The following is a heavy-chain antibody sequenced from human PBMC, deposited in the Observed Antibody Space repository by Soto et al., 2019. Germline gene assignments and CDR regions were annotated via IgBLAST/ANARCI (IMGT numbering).Heavy chain of an antibody. CDR1: GGSVSSGSYS. J-gene: IGHJ4*02. CDR2: VYHSGTT. CDR3: ARGGGSYYIAY. Sequence: QVQLQESGPGLVKPSETLSLTCTVSGGSVSSGSYSWSWMRQPPGKGLEWIGYVYHSGTTNYNPSLKSRVTISVDTSKNQFSLKLSSVTAADTAVYYCARGGGSYYIAYWGQRTLVTVSS. D-gene: IGHD1-26*01. V-gene: IGHV4-61*01.